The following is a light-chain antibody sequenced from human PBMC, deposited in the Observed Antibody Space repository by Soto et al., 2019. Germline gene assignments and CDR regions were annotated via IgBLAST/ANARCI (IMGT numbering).Light chain of an antibody. Sequence: QSVLIQPASVSGSPGQSITFSCSGTGSDVGDYAYVSWYQHHPGKAPKLIIYDVSNRPSGVSNRFSGSKSGNTASLTISGLQAEDEADYYCSSSTSSSLYVFGTGTKVTVL. CDR3: SSSTSSSLYV. V-gene: IGLV2-14*03. J-gene: IGLJ1*01. CDR1: GSDVGDYAY. CDR2: DVS.